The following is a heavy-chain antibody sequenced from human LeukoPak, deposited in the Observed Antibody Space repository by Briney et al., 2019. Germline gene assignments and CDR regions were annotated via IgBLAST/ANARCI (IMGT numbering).Heavy chain of an antibody. J-gene: IGHJ6*02. D-gene: IGHD2-15*01. V-gene: IGHV3-74*01. CDR1: KFTFCSFW. Sequence: GGSLRLSCAASKFTFCSFWMNWVRSVPVKALLCVSRLNPEGRDREYAEHVKGRFTVSRDNARNTLYLQMRSLSVQDSGLYYCARVRNGYSSGLDVWGPGTWVTVSS. CDR3: ARVRNGYSSGLDV. CDR2: LNPEGRDR.